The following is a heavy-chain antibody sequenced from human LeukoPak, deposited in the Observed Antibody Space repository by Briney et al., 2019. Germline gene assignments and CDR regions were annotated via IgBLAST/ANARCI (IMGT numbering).Heavy chain of an antibody. D-gene: IGHD6-6*01. Sequence: PSETLSLTCTVSGGSISSSSYYWGWIRQPPGKGLECIGSIYYSGSTYHNPSLKSRVTISVDTSKNQFSLKLSSVTAADTAVYYCARDLRRYSSSSRWFDPWGQGTLVTVSS. CDR2: IYYSGST. V-gene: IGHV4-39*07. J-gene: IGHJ5*02. CDR3: ARDLRRYSSSSRWFDP. CDR1: GGSISSSSYY.